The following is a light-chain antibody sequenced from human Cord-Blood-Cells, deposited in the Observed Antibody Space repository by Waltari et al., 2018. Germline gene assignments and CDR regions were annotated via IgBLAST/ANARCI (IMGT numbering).Light chain of an antibody. J-gene: IGLJ2*01. CDR2: YKSDSDK. Sequence: QAVLTQPSSLSASPGASASLTCTLRSGINVGTYSIYWYQPKPGSPPQYLLRYKSDSDKQQGSGVPSRFSGSKDASANAGILLISGLQSEDEADYYCMIWHSSAVVFGGGTKLTVL. CDR3: MIWHSSAVV. CDR1: SGINVGTYS. V-gene: IGLV5-45*02.